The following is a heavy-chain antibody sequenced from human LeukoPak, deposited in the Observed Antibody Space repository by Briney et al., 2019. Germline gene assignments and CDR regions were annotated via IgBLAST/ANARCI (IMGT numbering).Heavy chain of an antibody. CDR2: IYYSGST. CDR1: GGSISSYY. J-gene: IGHJ5*02. D-gene: IGHD6-6*01. Sequence: SETLSLTCTVSGGSISSYYWSWIRQPPGKGLEWIGYIYYSGSTNYNPSLKSRVTISVDTSKNQFSLKLSSVTAADTAVYYCARDLSIDAALSPWGQGTLVTVSS. V-gene: IGHV4-59*01. CDR3: ARDLSIDAALSP.